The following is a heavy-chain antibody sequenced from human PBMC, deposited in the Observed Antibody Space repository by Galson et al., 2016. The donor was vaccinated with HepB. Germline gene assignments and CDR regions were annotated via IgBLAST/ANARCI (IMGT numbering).Heavy chain of an antibody. CDR2: ISYDGSNK. CDR1: GFTFSSYA. Sequence: SLRLSCAASGFTFSSYAIHWVRQAPGKGLEWVAVISYDGSNKYYADSVKGRFTISRDNSKNTMYLQMNSLRAEDTAVYYCARATYCSGGTCYYFDFWGQGTLVTVSS. J-gene: IGHJ4*02. V-gene: IGHV3-30-3*01. D-gene: IGHD2-15*01. CDR3: ARATYCSGGTCYYFDF.